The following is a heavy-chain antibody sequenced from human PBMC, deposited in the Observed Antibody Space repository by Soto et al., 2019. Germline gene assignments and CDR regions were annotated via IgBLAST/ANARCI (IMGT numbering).Heavy chain of an antibody. V-gene: IGHV1-69*13. CDR1: GGTFSSYA. CDR3: ARVVNYYDSSGYYPQYFDY. J-gene: IGHJ4*02. CDR2: IIPIFGTA. D-gene: IGHD3-22*01. Sequence: SVKVSCKASGGTFSSYAISWVRQAPGQGLERMGGIIPIFGTANYAQKFQGRVTITADESTSTAYMELSSLRSEDTAVYYCARVVNYYDSSGYYPQYFDYWGQGTLVTVSS.